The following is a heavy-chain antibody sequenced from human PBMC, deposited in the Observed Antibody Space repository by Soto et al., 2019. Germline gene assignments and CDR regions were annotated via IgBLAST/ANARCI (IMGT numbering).Heavy chain of an antibody. CDR1: GFTFSSYG. D-gene: IGHD3-3*01. CDR3: ARDHVTIFGEPLLQYYYKDV. CDR2: IKQDGSEK. J-gene: IGHJ6*03. Sequence: VGSLRLSCAASGFTFSSYGMHWVRQAPGKGLEWVANIKQDGSEKYYVDSMKGRVTISRDNAKKSLYLQMNSLRAEDTAVYYCARDHVTIFGEPLLQYYYKDVWGKGTTVTVSS. V-gene: IGHV3-7*01.